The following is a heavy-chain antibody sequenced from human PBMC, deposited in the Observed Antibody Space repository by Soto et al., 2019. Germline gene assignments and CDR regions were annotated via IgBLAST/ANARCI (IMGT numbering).Heavy chain of an antibody. J-gene: IGHJ5*02. CDR3: ERDNTHDILTGYSDTHWFDP. D-gene: IGHD3-9*01. CDR2: IYYSGST. CDR1: GGSIISYY. Sequence: SETLSLTCTVSGGSIISYYWSWIRKPPGKGLEWIGYIYYSGSTNYNPSLKSRVTISVDTSKNQISLKLSSVTAADTALYYCERDNTHDILTGYSDTHWFDPWGQGTLVTVSP. V-gene: IGHV4-59*01.